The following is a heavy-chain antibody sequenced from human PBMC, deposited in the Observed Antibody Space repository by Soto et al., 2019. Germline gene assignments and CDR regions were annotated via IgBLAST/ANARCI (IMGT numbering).Heavy chain of an antibody. CDR2: IDWDDDK. V-gene: IGHV2-70*01. CDR1: GFSLSTSGMC. J-gene: IGHJ6*02. D-gene: IGHD3-3*01. CDR3: ARINRTYYDFWSGYPYGMDV. Sequence: GPTLVNPTQTLTLTCTFSGFSLSTSGMCVSWIRQPPGKALEWLALIDWDDDKYYSTSLKTRLTISKDTSKNQVVLTMTNMDPVDTATYYCARINRTYYDFWSGYPYGMDVWGQGTTVTVSS.